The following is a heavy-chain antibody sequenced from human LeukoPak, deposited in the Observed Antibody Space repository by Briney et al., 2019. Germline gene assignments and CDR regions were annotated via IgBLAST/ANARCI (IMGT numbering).Heavy chain of an antibody. CDR3: ARDRLRDAFDI. V-gene: IGHV3-64*01. J-gene: IGHJ3*02. Sequence: GGSLRLSCAASGFTFSSYAMHWVRQAPGKGLEYVSAISSNGGSTYYANSVKGRFTISRDNSKNTPYLQMGSLRAEDMAVYYCARDRLRDAFDIWGQGTMVTVSS. CDR2: ISSNGGST. CDR1: GFTFSSYA. D-gene: IGHD3-3*01.